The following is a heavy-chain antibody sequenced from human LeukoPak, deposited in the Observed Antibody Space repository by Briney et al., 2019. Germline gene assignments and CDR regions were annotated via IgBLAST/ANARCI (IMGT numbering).Heavy chain of an antibody. J-gene: IGHJ4*02. V-gene: IGHV1-46*03. Sequence: ASVEVSCKASGYTFTSYYMHWVRQAPGQGLEWMGIINPSGGSTSYAQKFQGRVTMTRDTSTSTVYMELSSLRSEDTAVHYCARDGSWEPDYWGQGTLVTVSS. D-gene: IGHD1-26*01. CDR1: GYTFTSYY. CDR3: ARDGSWEPDY. CDR2: INPSGGST.